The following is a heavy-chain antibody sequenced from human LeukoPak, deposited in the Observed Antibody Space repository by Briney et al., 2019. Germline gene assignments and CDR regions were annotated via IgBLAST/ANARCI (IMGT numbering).Heavy chain of an antibody. Sequence: GGSLRLSCAASGFTFSNYAMTWVRQAPGKGLEWVSSISSSGADTYNADSVKGRFTISRDNSKNTLYLQMNSLRAEDTAVYYCARVPAPYAYDTSGYDSWGQGTLVTVSS. CDR1: GFTFSNYA. V-gene: IGHV3-23*01. CDR3: ARVPAPYAYDTSGYDS. D-gene: IGHD3-22*01. J-gene: IGHJ4*02. CDR2: ISSSGADT.